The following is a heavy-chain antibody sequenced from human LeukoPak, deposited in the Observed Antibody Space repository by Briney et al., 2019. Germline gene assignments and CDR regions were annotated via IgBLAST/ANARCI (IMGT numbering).Heavy chain of an antibody. V-gene: IGHV1-18*01. CDR2: ISAYNDNT. Sequence: ASVKVSCKASGYTFASYGISWVRLAPGQGLEWMGWISAYNDNTKYAQNLQGRVTLTTDTPTSTAYMELRSLTSDDTALYYCARDTARITTPGGPDYWGQGTLVTVSS. J-gene: IGHJ4*02. D-gene: IGHD6-13*01. CDR1: GYTFASYG. CDR3: ARDTARITTPGGPDY.